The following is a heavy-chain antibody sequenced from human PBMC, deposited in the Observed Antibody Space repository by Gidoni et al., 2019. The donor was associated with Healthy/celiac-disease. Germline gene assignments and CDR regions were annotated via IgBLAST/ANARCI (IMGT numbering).Heavy chain of an antibody. CDR1: GGTVSSYA. CDR2: IIPIFGTA. Sequence: QVKLVQSGAEVKKPGSSVKVSCKASGGTVSSYALSWVRQAPGQGLEWMGGIIPIFGTANYAQKFQCRVTITADESTSTAYMELSSLRSEDTAVYYCARVRYYYDSSGYYPSYYFDYWGQGTLVTVSS. D-gene: IGHD3-22*01. J-gene: IGHJ4*02. V-gene: IGHV1-69*01. CDR3: ARVRYYYDSSGYYPSYYFDY.